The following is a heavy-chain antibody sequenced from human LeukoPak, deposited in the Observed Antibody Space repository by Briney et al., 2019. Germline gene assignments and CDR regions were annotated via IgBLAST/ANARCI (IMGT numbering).Heavy chain of an antibody. CDR3: ARDSGDYGGPDY. V-gene: IGHV4-4*07. CDR1: GGSISSYY. Sequence: SETLSLTCTVSGGSISSYYWSWIRQPAGKGLEWIGRIYTSGNTNYNPSLKSRVTMSVDTSKNQFSLKLSSVTAADTAVYYCARDSGDYGGPDYWAREPWSPSPQ. D-gene: IGHD4-23*01. CDR2: IYTSGNT. J-gene: IGHJ4*02.